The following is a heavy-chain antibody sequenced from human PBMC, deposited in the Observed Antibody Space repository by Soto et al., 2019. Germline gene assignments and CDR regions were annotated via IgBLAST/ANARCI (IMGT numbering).Heavy chain of an antibody. CDR2: ISVVNGNT. Sequence: QVPLVQSGETVKEPGASMKVSCAASGYTFTRHGFSWVRQAPGQGLEWMGWISVVNGNTKFAERFHGRLTLTTDTSTTTAHMELRSLTSDDTATYYCVSDTGPYNYHYDAFDLWGQGTVVTVSS. CDR3: VSDTGPYNYHYDAFDL. CDR1: GYTFTRHG. J-gene: IGHJ3*01. D-gene: IGHD1-20*01. V-gene: IGHV1-18*04.